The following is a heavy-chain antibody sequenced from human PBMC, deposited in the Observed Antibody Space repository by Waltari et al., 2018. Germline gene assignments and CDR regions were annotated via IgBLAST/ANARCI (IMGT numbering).Heavy chain of an antibody. CDR1: GYNFTTYW. D-gene: IGHD5-12*01. V-gene: IGHV5-51*01. CDR3: ARRGYSGFEGSWFDS. J-gene: IGHJ5*01. Sequence: ELQLVQSGAEVKKPGESLKISCRGSGYNFTTYWIGWVRQMPGEGLEWMAMIYPGDSSSRYRPSFQGQVTISVDKSISTAYLQWSSLKASDTATYYCARRGYSGFEGSWFDSWGRGTLVTVSS. CDR2: IYPGDSSS.